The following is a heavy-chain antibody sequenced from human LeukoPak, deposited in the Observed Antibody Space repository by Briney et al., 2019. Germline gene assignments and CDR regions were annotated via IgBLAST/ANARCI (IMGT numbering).Heavy chain of an antibody. CDR2: ITDSGDDT. V-gene: IGHV3-23*01. J-gene: IGHJ4*02. CDR1: GFRFSSYA. CDR3: ARDRGVGATNLIDY. D-gene: IGHD1-26*01. Sequence: GGSLRLSCAASGFRFSSYAMSWVRQAPGKGLEWVSAITDSGDDTYHADSVKGRFTISRDNSKNTLYLQMNSLRAEDTAVYYCARDRGVGATNLIDYWGQGTLVTVSS.